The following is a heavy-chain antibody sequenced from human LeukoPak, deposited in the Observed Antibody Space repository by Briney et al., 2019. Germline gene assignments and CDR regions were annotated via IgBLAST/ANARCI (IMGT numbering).Heavy chain of an antibody. CDR1: GGTFTSYA. D-gene: IGHD4-17*01. J-gene: IGHJ6*02. CDR2: IIPIFGTA. CDR3: ARDQWTTVTTGPIEYYYYGMDV. Sequence: SVNVSYNASGGTFTSYAISGLRQAPGQGREWMGGIIPIFGTANYAQKFQGRVTITADESTSTAYMELSSLRSEDTAVYYCARDQWTTVTTGPIEYYYYGMDVWGQGTTVTVSS. V-gene: IGHV1-69*13.